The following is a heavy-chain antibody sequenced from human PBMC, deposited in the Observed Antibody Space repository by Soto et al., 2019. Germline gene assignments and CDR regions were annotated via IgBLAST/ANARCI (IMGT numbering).Heavy chain of an antibody. V-gene: IGHV1-69*06. CDR1: GGTFSSYA. CDR2: IIPIFGTA. Sequence: QVQLVQSGAEVKKPGSSVKVSCKASGGTFSSYAISWVRQAPGQGLEWMGGIIPIFGTANYAQKFQGRVTMTADKSTSKAYMELSSMRSEDTAVYYCARPGPYCSGGSCYYGMDVWGQGTTVTVSS. D-gene: IGHD2-15*01. J-gene: IGHJ6*02. CDR3: ARPGPYCSGGSCYYGMDV.